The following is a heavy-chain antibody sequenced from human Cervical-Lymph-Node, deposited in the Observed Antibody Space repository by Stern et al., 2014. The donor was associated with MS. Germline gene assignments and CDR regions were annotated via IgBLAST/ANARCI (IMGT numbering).Heavy chain of an antibody. CDR3: FGSGSNADY. Sequence: VQLEESGAEVKEPGASVTVSCKASGSTFRTDYFHWVRQAPGQGFEWMGIINPSGGTTNYAQKFQGRVAMTRETSTSTLYMDLSSLRSEDTAVYYCFGSGSNADYWGQGTLITVSS. V-gene: IGHV1-46*01. CDR1: GSTFRTDY. J-gene: IGHJ4*02. D-gene: IGHD3-10*01. CDR2: INPSGGTT.